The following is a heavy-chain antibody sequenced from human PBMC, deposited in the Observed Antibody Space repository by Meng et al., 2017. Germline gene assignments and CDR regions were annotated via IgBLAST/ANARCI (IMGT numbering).Heavy chain of an antibody. CDR3: ARDLHYGSGSYNWFDP. Sequence: PQEAGPGLVKPSPTLSLTCTVSGGSISSGGYYWSWIRQHPGKGLEWIGYIYYSGSTYYNPSLKSRVTISVDTSKNQFSLKLSSVTAADTAVYYCARDLHYGSGSYNWFDPWGQGTLVTVSS. CDR1: GGSISSGGYY. V-gene: IGHV4-31*03. J-gene: IGHJ5*02. D-gene: IGHD3-10*01. CDR2: IYYSGST.